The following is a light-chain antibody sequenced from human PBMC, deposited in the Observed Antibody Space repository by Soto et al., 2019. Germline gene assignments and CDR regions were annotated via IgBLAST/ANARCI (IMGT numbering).Light chain of an antibody. CDR1: QSISSW. J-gene: IGKJ3*01. Sequence: DIQMTQSPSTLSASVGDRVTITCRASQSISSWLAWYQQKPGKAPKLLIYDASSLESGVPARFSGSGSGTEFTLTISSLQPDDFATYYCQPYNRFGPGTKVDIK. CDR2: DAS. V-gene: IGKV1-5*01. CDR3: QPYNR.